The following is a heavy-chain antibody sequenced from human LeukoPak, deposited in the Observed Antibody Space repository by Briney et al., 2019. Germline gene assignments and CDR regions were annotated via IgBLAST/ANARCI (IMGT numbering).Heavy chain of an antibody. V-gene: IGHV4-4*02. J-gene: IGHJ4*02. CDR3: ASGYSSGWNDY. CDR2: IYYSGST. Sequence: PSGTLSLTCAVSGGSISSSNWWSWIRQPPGKGLEWIGYIYYSGSTNYNPSLKSRVTISVDTSKNQFSLKLSSVTAADTAVYYCASGYSSGWNDYWGQGTLVTVSS. D-gene: IGHD6-19*01. CDR1: GGSISSSNW.